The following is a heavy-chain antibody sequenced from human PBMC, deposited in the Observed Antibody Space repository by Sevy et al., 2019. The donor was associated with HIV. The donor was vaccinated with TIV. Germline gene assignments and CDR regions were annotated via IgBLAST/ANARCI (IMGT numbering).Heavy chain of an antibody. CDR2: LSFGCGEI. V-gene: IGHV3-23*01. J-gene: IGHJ4*02. CDR3: AREGCTKPHDY. D-gene: IGHD2-8*01. Sequence: GGSLRLSCAASGLTFSKYPMSWVRQPPGKGLEWVSTLSFGCGEINHADSVKGRFTISRDNSKNSLYLQMNNLRAEDTAVYYCAREGCTKPHDYWGQGTLVTVS. CDR1: GLTFSKYP.